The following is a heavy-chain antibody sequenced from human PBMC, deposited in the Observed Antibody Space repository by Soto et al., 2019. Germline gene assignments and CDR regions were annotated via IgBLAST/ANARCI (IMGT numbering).Heavy chain of an antibody. V-gene: IGHV3-15*01. D-gene: IGHD4-17*01. Sequence: PGGSLRLSCAASGFTFSNAWMSWVRQAPGKGLEWVGRIKSKTDGGTTDYAAPVKGRFTISRDDSKNTLYLQMNSLKTEDTAVYYCTTDSYDYGAADAFDIWGQGTMVTVSS. J-gene: IGHJ3*02. CDR2: IKSKTDGGTT. CDR1: GFTFSNAW. CDR3: TTDSYDYGAADAFDI.